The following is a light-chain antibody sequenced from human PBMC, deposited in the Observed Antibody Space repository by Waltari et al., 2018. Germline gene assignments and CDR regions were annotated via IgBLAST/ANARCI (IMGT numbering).Light chain of an antibody. J-gene: IGKJ4*01. Sequence: IQMTQSPSSLSPSVGDRVTITCRARPGIVNYLAWYQQKPGKVPRLLISSASTLQSGVPSRFSGSGSWTEFTLTIAGLQPEDVATYYCQKYNAAPLIFGGGTKVEIK. V-gene: IGKV1-27*01. CDR3: QKYNAAPLI. CDR1: PGIVNY. CDR2: SAS.